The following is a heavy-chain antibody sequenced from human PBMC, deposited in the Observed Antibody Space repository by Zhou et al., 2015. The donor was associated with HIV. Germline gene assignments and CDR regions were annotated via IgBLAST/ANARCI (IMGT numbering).Heavy chain of an antibody. D-gene: IGHD4-11*01. J-gene: IGHJ4*02. V-gene: IGHV1-69*01. CDR1: GGTFSSYA. CDR3: ARGRTTKGRVYWFDY. CDR2: IIPIFGTA. Sequence: LVQSGTEVRKPGSSVKVSCKASGGTFSSYAISWVRQAPGQGLEWMGGIIPIFGTANYAQKFQGRVTITADESTSTAYMELSSLRSEDTAVYYCARGRTTKGRVYWFDYWGQGTLVTVSS.